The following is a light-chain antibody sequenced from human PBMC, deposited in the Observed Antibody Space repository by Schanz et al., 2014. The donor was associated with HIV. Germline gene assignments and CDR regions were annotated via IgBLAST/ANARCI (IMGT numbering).Light chain of an antibody. V-gene: IGKV1-27*01. CDR2: SAS. CDR3: QQYGSSPLT. CDR1: QDISNY. Sequence: DFQMTQSPSSLSASVGDRVTITCRASQDISNYLAWYQQRPGKVPRLLIDSASTLQTGVPSRFSGSGSGTDFTLTISRLEPEDFAVYYCQQYGSSPLTFGGGTKVEIK. J-gene: IGKJ4*01.